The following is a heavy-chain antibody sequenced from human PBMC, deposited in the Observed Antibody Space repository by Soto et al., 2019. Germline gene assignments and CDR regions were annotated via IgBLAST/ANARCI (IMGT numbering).Heavy chain of an antibody. Sequence: QLQLQESGPGLVKPSETLSLTCTVSGGSISSSSYYWGWIRQPPGKGLEWIGRIYYSGSTYYNPSLKSRVTISVDTSKNQFSLKLSSVTAADTAVYYCACIAAGMVDYWGQGTLVTVSS. V-gene: IGHV4-39*01. J-gene: IGHJ4*02. CDR3: ACIAAGMVDY. D-gene: IGHD6-13*01. CDR1: GGSISSSSYY. CDR2: IYYSGST.